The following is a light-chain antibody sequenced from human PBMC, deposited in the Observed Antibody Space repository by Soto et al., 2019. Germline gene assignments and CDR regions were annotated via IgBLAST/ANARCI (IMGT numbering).Light chain of an antibody. Sequence: EIVMTQSPATLSVSPGERATLSCRASQSVSSNLAWYQQRPGQAPRLLIYDASNRATGIPPRFSASGSGTDFTLTISSLEPEDFAVYYCQQRRVWPLTFGGGTKVEIK. CDR3: QQRRVWPLT. CDR2: DAS. V-gene: IGKV3-11*01. J-gene: IGKJ4*01. CDR1: QSVSSN.